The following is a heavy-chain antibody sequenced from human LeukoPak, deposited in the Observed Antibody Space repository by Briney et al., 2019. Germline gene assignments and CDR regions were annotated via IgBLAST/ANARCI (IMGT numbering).Heavy chain of an antibody. CDR2: MNPNSGDT. J-gene: IGHJ6*02. CDR3: ARDREYSNYLRVYGMDV. V-gene: IGHV1-2*02. Sequence: ASVKVSCKAYGYTFTGYYIHWVRQAPGQGLEWMGWMNPNSGDTNHAQKFQGRFTMTTDTSIRTAYMELSSLRSDDTAVYYCARDREYSNYLRVYGMDVWGQGTTVTVSS. CDR1: GYTFTGYY. D-gene: IGHD4-11*01.